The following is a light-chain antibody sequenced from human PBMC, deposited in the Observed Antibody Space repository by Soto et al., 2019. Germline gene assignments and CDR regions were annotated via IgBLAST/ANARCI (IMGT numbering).Light chain of an antibody. J-gene: IGKJ5*01. Sequence: VIMTQSPVTLSVSSGEGATLSCRASYNVNSNLAWYQQKHGQAPRLLISRASTRDTGIAARFSGSGSGTEFTLTIARLQSEDSDVYYCQQYDSWPMTFGQGTRLEIK. V-gene: IGKV3-15*01. CDR3: QQYDSWPMT. CDR2: RAS. CDR1: YNVNSN.